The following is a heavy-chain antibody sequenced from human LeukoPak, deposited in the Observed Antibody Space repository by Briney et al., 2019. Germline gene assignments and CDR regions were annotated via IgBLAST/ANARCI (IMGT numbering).Heavy chain of an antibody. V-gene: IGHV4-59*01. CDR1: GGSISSYY. J-gene: IGHJ2*01. CDR3: ARAGYYYDSSGYLSYWYFDL. Sequence: SETLSLTCTVSGGSISSYYWSWIRQPPGKGLEWIGYIYYSGSTNYNPSLKSRVTISVDTSKNQFSLKLSSVTAADTAVYYCARAGYYYDSSGYLSYWYFDLWGRGTLVTVSS. CDR2: IYYSGST. D-gene: IGHD3-22*01.